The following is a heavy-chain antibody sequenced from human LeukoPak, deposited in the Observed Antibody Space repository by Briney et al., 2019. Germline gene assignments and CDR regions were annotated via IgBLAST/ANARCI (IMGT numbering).Heavy chain of an antibody. CDR1: GFTFSGSA. J-gene: IGHJ4*02. Sequence: PGGSLRLSCAASGFTFSGSAMHWVRQASGKGLEWVGRIRSKANSYATSYGASVKGRFTISRDDSKNTAYLQMNSLKTEDTAVYYCAKILDTRLVEYYFDYWGQGTLVTVSS. CDR2: IRSKANSYAT. D-gene: IGHD6-19*01. V-gene: IGHV3-73*01. CDR3: AKILDTRLVEYYFDY.